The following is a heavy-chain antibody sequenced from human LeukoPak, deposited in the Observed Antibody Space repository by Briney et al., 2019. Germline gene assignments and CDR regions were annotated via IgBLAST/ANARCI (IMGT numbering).Heavy chain of an antibody. Sequence: GGSLGLSCAASGFTFSSYSMNWVRQAPGKGLEWVSSISSSSSYIYYADSVKGRFTISRGNAKSSLYLQMNSLRAEDTAVYYCARADWDTAMIDYWGQGTLVTVSS. CDR3: ARADWDTAMIDY. V-gene: IGHV3-21*01. D-gene: IGHD5-18*01. J-gene: IGHJ4*02. CDR1: GFTFSSYS. CDR2: ISSSSSYI.